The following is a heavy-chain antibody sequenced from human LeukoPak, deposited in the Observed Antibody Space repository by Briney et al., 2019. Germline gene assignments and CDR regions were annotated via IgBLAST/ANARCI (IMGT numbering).Heavy chain of an antibody. CDR1: SGFA. CDR3: AKGHRSSSSFFDP. CDR2: INGRGDDT. V-gene: IGHV3-23*01. Sequence: GESLRLSCAAFSGFAMSWVRQAPGKGLEWVSAINGRGDDTYYPDSVKGRFTISRDNSNNTLYLQMNSLRAEDTAVYYCAKGHRSSSSFFDPWGQGILDTVSS. J-gene: IGHJ5*02. D-gene: IGHD3-3*01.